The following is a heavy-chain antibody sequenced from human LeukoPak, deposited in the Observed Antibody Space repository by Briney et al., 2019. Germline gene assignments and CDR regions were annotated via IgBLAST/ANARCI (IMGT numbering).Heavy chain of an antibody. CDR3: ARVGDYGDYRAFDI. V-gene: IGHV4-59*01. Sequence: PSETLSLTCTVFGGSISSYYWSWIRQPPGKGLEWIGYIYYSGSTNYNPSLKSRVTISVDTSKNQFSLKLSSVTAADTAVYYCARVGDYGDYRAFDIWGQGTMVTVSS. D-gene: IGHD4-17*01. J-gene: IGHJ3*02. CDR2: IYYSGST. CDR1: GGSISSYY.